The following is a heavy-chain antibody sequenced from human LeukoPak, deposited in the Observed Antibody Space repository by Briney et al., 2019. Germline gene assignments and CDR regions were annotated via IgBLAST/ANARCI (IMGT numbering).Heavy chain of an antibody. V-gene: IGHV3-74*01. CDR2: INTDGSST. J-gene: IGHJ6*03. D-gene: IGHD6-6*01. Sequence: GGSXRLSCAASGVTFSSYWMHWVRQAPGKGLGWVSRINTDGSSTSYADSVKGRFTISRDNAKNTLYLQMNSLRAEDTAVYYCARVGVYGIAARYYYYMDVWGKGTTVTVSS. CDR1: GVTFSSYW. CDR3: ARVGVYGIAARYYYYMDV.